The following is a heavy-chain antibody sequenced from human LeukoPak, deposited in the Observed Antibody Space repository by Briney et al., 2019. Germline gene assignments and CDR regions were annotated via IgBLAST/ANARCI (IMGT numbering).Heavy chain of an antibody. Sequence: GESLKISCNGSGYXFTSYWICWVRQIPGKGLEWTGIIYPGDSDTRYSPSFQGQVTISADKSISTAYLQWSSLKASDTAMYYCARHPIFSSSWYFDYWGQGTLATVSS. CDR1: GYXFTSYW. CDR3: ARHPIFSSSWYFDY. V-gene: IGHV5-51*01. D-gene: IGHD6-13*01. CDR2: IYPGDSDT. J-gene: IGHJ4*02.